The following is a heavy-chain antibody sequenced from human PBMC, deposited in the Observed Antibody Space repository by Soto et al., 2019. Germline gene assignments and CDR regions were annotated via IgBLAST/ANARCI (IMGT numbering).Heavy chain of an antibody. CDR1: GSTFSNHI. J-gene: IGHJ4*02. V-gene: IGHV1-69*08. D-gene: IGHD5-12*01. CDR3: ARDSPIGSTFSGHDDIDS. CDR2: IIPILDIT. Sequence: QVQLEQSGAEVKKLGSSVKVSCKASGSTFSNHIITCVRQAPGQRLEWMGRIIPILDITNYAQKFQGRVTITADKSTTTAYMEVSSLSSEDTAVYYCARDSPIGSTFSGHDDIDSWGQGTLVTVSS.